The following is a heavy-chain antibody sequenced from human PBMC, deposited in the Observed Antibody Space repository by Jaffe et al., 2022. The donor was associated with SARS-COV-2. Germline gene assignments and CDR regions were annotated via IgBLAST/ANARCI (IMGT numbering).Heavy chain of an antibody. V-gene: IGHV3-30*04. D-gene: IGHD3-22*01. CDR2: ISYDGSNK. J-gene: IGHJ3*02. CDR3: ARNADYYDSSGYLRLDPDI. CDR1: GFTFSSYA. Sequence: QVQLVESGGGVVQPGRSLRLSCAASGFTFSSYAMHWVRQAPGKGLEWVAVISYDGSNKYYADSVKGRFTISRDNSKNTLYLQMNSLRAEDTAVYYCARNADYYDSSGYLRLDPDIWGQGTMVTVSS.